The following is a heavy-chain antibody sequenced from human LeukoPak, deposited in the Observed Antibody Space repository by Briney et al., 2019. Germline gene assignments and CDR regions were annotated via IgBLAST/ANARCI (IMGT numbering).Heavy chain of an antibody. Sequence: PSETLSLTCAVYGGSFSGYYWSWIRQPPGKGLEWIGEINHSGSTNYNPSLKSRVTISVDTSKNQFSLKLSSVTAADTAVYYCARLKSSGYYYVSSYYYYGMDVWGQGTTVTVSS. V-gene: IGHV4-34*01. J-gene: IGHJ6*02. D-gene: IGHD3-22*01. CDR3: ARLKSSGYYYVSSYYYYGMDV. CDR1: GGSFSGYY. CDR2: INHSGST.